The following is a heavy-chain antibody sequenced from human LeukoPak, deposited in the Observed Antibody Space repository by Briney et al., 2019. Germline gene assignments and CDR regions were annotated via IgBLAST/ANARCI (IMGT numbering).Heavy chain of an antibody. V-gene: IGHV3-23*01. CDR1: GFTFSRYA. J-gene: IGHJ4*02. D-gene: IGHD5-18*01. CDR3: AKTRSIEYTYGKFDY. Sequence: GGSLRLSCAASGFTFSRYAMSWVRQAPGKGLEWVSGIINSGGSTYYADSVKGRFTISRDNSKNTLYLQMNSLRADDTAVYYCAKTRSIEYTYGKFDYWGQGTLVTVSS. CDR2: IINSGGST.